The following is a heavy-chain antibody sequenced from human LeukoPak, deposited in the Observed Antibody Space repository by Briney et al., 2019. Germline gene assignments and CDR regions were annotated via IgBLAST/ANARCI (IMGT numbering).Heavy chain of an antibody. V-gene: IGHV4-59*01. CDR3: ARDVGSYYGMDV. CDR1: GRSISSYY. D-gene: IGHD3-10*01. Sequence: SETLSLTCTVSGRSISSYYWIWIRQPPGKGLEWIGYNYYSGSTNYNPSVKSRVTISVATCKNQFSLKLSSVTAADTAVYYCARDVGSYYGMDVWGQGTTVTVSS. CDR2: NYYSGST. J-gene: IGHJ6*02.